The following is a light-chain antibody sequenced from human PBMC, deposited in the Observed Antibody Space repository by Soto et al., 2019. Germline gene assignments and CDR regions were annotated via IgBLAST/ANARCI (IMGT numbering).Light chain of an antibody. CDR1: QSVSSTY. V-gene: IGKV3-20*01. Sequence: EIVLTQSPGTLSLSPGERATLSCGASQSVSSTYLAWYQQKAGQAPRLLISGASSRATGIPDRFSGSGSGTDFTLTISRLEPEDFAVYYCQQYRNSPWTFGQGTKVEFK. CDR3: QQYRNSPWT. J-gene: IGKJ1*01. CDR2: GAS.